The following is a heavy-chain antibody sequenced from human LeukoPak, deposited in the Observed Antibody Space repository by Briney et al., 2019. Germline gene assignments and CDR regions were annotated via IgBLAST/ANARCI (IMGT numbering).Heavy chain of an antibody. D-gene: IGHD3-22*01. CDR1: GFTFSSYG. V-gene: IGHV3-30*02. CDR3: AREITMIVVVPGY. CDR2: IRYDGSNK. J-gene: IGHJ4*02. Sequence: GGSLRLSCAASGFTFSSYGMHWVRQAPGKGLEWVAFIRYDGSNKYYADSVKGRFTISRDNSKNTLYLQMNSLRAEDTAVYYCAREITMIVVVPGYWGQGTLVTVSS.